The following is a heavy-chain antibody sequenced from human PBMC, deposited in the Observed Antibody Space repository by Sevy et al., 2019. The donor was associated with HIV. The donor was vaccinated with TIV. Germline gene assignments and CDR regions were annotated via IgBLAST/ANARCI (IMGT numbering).Heavy chain of an antibody. V-gene: IGHV4-59*01. CDR1: GGSISSYY. CDR2: IYYSGST. CDR3: ARVRDSSGWHFDY. Sequence: SETLSLTCTVSGGSISSYYWSWIRQPPGKGLEWIGYIYYSGSTNYNPSLKSRVTISVDTSKNQFSLKLSSVTAADTAVYYCARVRDSSGWHFDYWGQGTLVTVSS. D-gene: IGHD6-19*01. J-gene: IGHJ4*02.